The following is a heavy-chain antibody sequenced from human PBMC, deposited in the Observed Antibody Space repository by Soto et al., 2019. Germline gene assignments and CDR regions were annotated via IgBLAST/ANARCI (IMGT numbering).Heavy chain of an antibody. CDR3: ARGIWFGELLPRRYFDS. D-gene: IGHD3-10*01. CDR2: IGFAGYP. J-gene: IGHJ4*02. V-gene: IGHV3-13*04. CDR1: GFTFKSYD. Sequence: EVQLVESGGGLVQPGGSLRLSCAASGFTFKSYDMHWVRQVTGKGLEWVSSIGFAGYPYYPDSMKGRFTISRDNAKDSLYLQVHSLRAADTAVYYCARGIWFGELLPRRYFDSWGQGTLVTVSS.